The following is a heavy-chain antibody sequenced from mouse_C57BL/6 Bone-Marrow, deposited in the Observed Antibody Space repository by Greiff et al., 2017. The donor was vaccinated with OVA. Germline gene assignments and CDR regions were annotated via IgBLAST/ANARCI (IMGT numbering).Heavy chain of an antibody. CDR1: GYTFTSYW. D-gene: IGHD2-4*01. CDR2: IDPSDSYT. Sequence: QVQLQQPGAELVMPGASVKLSCKASGYTFTSYWMHWVKQRPGQGLEWIGEIDPSDSYTNYNQKFKGKSTLTVDKSSSTAYMQLSSLTSEDSAVYYWARGGLRRNIDVWGTGTTVTVSA. CDR3: ARGGLRRNIDV. J-gene: IGHJ1*03. V-gene: IGHV1-69*01.